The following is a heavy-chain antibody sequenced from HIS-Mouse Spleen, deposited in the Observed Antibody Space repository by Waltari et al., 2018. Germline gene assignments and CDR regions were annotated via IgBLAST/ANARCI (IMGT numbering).Heavy chain of an antibody. CDR2: IYYSGST. J-gene: IGHJ3*02. CDR1: GGSISSSSYY. Sequence: QLQLQESGPGLVKPSETLSLTCTVSGGSISSSSYYWGWIRQPPGKGLEWFGSIYYSGSTYSTPSLKSRVTISVDTSKNQFSRKLSSVTAADTAVYYCARDGYSGYGHDAFDIWGQGTMVTVSS. D-gene: IGHD5-12*01. V-gene: IGHV4-39*07. CDR3: ARDGYSGYGHDAFDI.